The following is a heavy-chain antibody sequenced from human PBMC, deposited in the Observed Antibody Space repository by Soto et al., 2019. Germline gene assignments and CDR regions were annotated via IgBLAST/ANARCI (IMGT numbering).Heavy chain of an antibody. Sequence: ASVKVSCKASGYTFTSYCMHWVRQAPGQGHEWMGRIYPSDDSTSYAQQFQGRVTMTGDTSTRTAYMEQSSLRSENTAVYYCGRVFYGNWNDNTSGGDFDLWGQGTKVTVSS. J-gene: IGHJ3*01. CDR1: GYTFTSYC. V-gene: IGHV1-46*03. CDR2: IYPSDDST. CDR3: GRVFYGNWNDNTSGGDFDL. D-gene: IGHD1-1*01.